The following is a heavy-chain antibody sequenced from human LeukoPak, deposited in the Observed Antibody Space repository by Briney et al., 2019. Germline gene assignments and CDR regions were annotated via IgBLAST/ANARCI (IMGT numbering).Heavy chain of an antibody. V-gene: IGHV3-53*04. CDR3: ARVAIYGIRVYYYYGMDV. Sequence: GGSLRLSCAASGFTVSSNYMSWVRQAPGKGLEWVSVIYSGGSTYYADSVKGRFTISRHNSKNTLYLQMNSLRAEDTAVYYCARVAIYGIRVYYYYGMDVWGQGTTVTVSS. J-gene: IGHJ6*02. CDR2: IYSGGST. CDR1: GFTVSSNY. D-gene: IGHD3-10*01.